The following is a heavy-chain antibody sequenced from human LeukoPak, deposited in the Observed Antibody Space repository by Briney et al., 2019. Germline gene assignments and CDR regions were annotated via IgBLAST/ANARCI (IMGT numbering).Heavy chain of an antibody. CDR1: GFTFSSYW. D-gene: IGHD3-10*01. Sequence: PGGSLRLSCAASGFTFSSYWMSWVRQAPGKGLEWVANIKQDGSEKYYVDSVKGRFTISRDNAKNSLYLQMNSLRAEDTAVYYCARGRITMVRGVQHCNYFDYWGQGTLVTVSS. J-gene: IGHJ4*02. CDR3: ARGRITMVRGVQHCNYFDY. V-gene: IGHV3-7*01. CDR2: IKQDGSEK.